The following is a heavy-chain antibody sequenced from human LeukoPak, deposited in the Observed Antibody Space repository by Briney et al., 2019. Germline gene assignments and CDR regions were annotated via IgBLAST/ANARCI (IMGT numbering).Heavy chain of an antibody. Sequence: GGSLRLSCAASGFTFSSYGMHWVRQAPGKGLEWVAVISYDGSNKYYADSVKGRFTISRDNSKNTLYLQMNSLRAEDTAVYYCARVWSGYSYGYGVEGAFDYWGQGTLVTVSS. CDR3: ARVWSGYSYGYGVEGAFDY. D-gene: IGHD5-18*01. J-gene: IGHJ4*02. CDR1: GFTFSSYG. V-gene: IGHV3-30*03. CDR2: ISYDGSNK.